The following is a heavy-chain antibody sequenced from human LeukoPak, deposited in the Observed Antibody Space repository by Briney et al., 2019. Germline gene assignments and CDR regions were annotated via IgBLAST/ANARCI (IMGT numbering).Heavy chain of an antibody. CDR1: GYTFTGYY. CDR2: INPNSGGT. CDR3: ARDAPRSYYYFDY. V-gene: IGHV1-2*02. D-gene: IGHD3-10*01. Sequence: ASVKVSCKASGYTFTGYYMHWVRQAPGQGLEWMGWINPNSGGTNYAQKFQGRVTMTRDTSISTAYMELSRLRSDDTAVYYCARDAPRSYYYFDYWGQGTLVTVSS. J-gene: IGHJ4*02.